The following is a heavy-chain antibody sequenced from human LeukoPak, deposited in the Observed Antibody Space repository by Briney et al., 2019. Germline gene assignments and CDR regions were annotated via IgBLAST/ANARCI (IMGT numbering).Heavy chain of an antibody. CDR3: ARGFNDFWSGSQLEY. CDR2: ISYDGGKT. CDR1: GFIFVGYA. Sequence: GSLLLSCAASGFIFVGYAMHWVRQAPGKGLQWLAVISYDGGKTYYADSVEGRFTISRDNSKSTVYLEINSLRSEDTAIYYCARGFNDFWSGSQLEYWGQGTLVTVSS. V-gene: IGHV3-30-3*01. D-gene: IGHD3-3*01. J-gene: IGHJ4*02.